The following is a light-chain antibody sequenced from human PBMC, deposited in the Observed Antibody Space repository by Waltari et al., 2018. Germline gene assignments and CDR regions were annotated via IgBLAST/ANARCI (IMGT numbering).Light chain of an antibody. CDR3: SSYISSSTLEL. V-gene: IGLV2-14*03. Sequence: SALTQPASVSGSPGQSITISCTGTSSDVVGYNYVSWYQQHPGKAPKLMIYDVSNRPSGVSNRFSGSKSGNTASLTISGLQAEDEADYYCSSYISSSTLELFGGGTSLTVL. J-gene: IGLJ2*01. CDR1: SSDVVGYNY. CDR2: DVS.